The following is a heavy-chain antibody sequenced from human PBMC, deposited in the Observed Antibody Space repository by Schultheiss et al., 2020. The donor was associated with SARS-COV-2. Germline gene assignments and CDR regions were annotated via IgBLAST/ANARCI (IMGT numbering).Heavy chain of an antibody. CDR3: ARDRLGYGF. D-gene: IGHD3-10*01. J-gene: IGHJ4*02. V-gene: IGHV4-31*11. CDR2: INHSGST. Sequence: SETLSLTCAVSGGSISSGGYYWSWIRQPPGKGLEWIGEINHSGSTNYNPSLKSRVTISVDTSKNQFSLKLSSVTAADTAVYYCARDRLGYGFWGQGTLVTVSS. CDR1: GGSISSGGYY.